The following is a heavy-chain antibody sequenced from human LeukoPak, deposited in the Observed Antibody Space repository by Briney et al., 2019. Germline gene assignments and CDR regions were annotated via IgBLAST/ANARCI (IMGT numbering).Heavy chain of an antibody. CDR3: ARHDYGGS. V-gene: IGHV3-66*04. CDR2: IYSGGGGT. D-gene: IGHD4-23*01. Sequence: PGGSLRLSCAASGFTVSSDYMSWFRQAPGKGLEWVSVIYSGGGGTYYADSVKGRFTVSRDNSKNTVYLQMNSLRAEDTAVYYCARHDYGGSWGQGTLVTVSS. J-gene: IGHJ5*02. CDR1: GFTVSSDY.